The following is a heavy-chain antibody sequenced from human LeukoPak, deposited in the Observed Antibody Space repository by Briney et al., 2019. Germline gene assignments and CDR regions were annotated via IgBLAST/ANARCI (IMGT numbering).Heavy chain of an antibody. CDR2: IWYDGSNK. V-gene: IGHV3-33*01. CDR3: ARDQYDTWSRRGNFDS. D-gene: IGHD3-3*01. Sequence: GGSLRLSCAASGCTFSSYGMHWVRQAPGKGLEWVAVIWYDGSNKYYADSVKGRFTISRDNSKNTLYLQMNSLRAEDTAVFYCARDQYDTWSRRGNFDSWGQGTLVIVSS. J-gene: IGHJ4*02. CDR1: GCTFSSYG.